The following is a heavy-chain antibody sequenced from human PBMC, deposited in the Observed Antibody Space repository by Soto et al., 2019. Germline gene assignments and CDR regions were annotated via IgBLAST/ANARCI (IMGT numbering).Heavy chain of an antibody. CDR1: GYTLTELS. CDR2: FDPENGET. J-gene: IGHJ4*02. CDR3: ATFPPKSDSGDYQDYFDY. Sequence: ASVKVSFKVSGYTLTELSMHWVRQAPGKGLEWMGGFDPENGETMYAQKFQGRVTMTEDTPTDTAFMELSSLKSEDTAVYYCATFPPKSDSGDYQDYFDYWGQGTLVTVSS. D-gene: IGHD4-17*01. V-gene: IGHV1-24*01.